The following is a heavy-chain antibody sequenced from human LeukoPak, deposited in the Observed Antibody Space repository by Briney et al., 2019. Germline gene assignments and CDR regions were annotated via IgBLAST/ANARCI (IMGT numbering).Heavy chain of an antibody. J-gene: IGHJ4*02. V-gene: IGHV3-9*01. CDR1: GFTXAGSA. D-gene: IGHD2-8*01. CDR2: ISWHSENI. Sequence: SLRLSCXASGFTXAGSAMHWVRQTPGKGLEWVSSISWHSENIDYANSVKGRFTISRDNAKNSLYLQMNSLRAEDTALYYRAKEGSVCTNGICRYFDSWGQGTLVTVSS. CDR3: AKEGSVCTNGICRYFDS.